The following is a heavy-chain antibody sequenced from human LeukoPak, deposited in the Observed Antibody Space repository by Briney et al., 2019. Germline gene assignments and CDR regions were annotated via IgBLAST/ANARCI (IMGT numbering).Heavy chain of an antibody. CDR3: ARDYLVAAAGTYY. Sequence: GGSLRLSCAASGFIFSSYEMNWVRQAPGKGLEWVSYISTSGSTIYYADSVKGRFTISRDNAKNSLYLQMNSLRAEDTAVYYCARDYLVAAAGTYYWGQGTLDNVSS. D-gene: IGHD6-13*01. CDR2: ISTSGSTI. V-gene: IGHV3-48*03. CDR1: GFIFSSYE. J-gene: IGHJ4*02.